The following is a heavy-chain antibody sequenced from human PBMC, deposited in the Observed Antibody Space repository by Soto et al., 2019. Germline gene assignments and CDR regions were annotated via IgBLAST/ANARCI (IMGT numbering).Heavy chain of an antibody. CDR1: GFIVSSTY. J-gene: IGHJ4*02. CDR3: ARDRNYDSSGGFDY. V-gene: IGHV3-66*01. CDR2: IYSGGSI. D-gene: IGHD3-22*01. Sequence: GGSLRLSCEASGFIVSSTYMGWVRQAPGKGLEWASVIYSGGSINYADSVKGRFTISRDISKNTLYLQMNSLTAEDTAVYSCARDRNYDSSGGFDYWGQGTLVTVSS.